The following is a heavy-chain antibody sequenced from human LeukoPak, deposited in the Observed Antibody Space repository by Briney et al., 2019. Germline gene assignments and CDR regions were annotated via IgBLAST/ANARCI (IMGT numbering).Heavy chain of an antibody. J-gene: IGHJ2*01. CDR3: ARVLWFFDL. CDR1: GGSISSSSHY. V-gene: IGHV4-39*07. Sequence: SETLSLTCSVSGGSISSSSHYWGWIRQPPGKGLEWIGSIYYSGRTYYNPSLKSRVTISLDTSKNQFSLKLSSVTAADTAVYYCARVLWFFDLWGRGTLVTVSS. CDR2: IYYSGRT.